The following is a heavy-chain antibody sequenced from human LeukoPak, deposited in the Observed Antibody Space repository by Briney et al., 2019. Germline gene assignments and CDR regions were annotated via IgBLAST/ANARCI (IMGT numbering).Heavy chain of an antibody. CDR1: GGSISSSSYY. CDR2: IYYSGST. Sequence: SETLSLTCTVSGGSISSSSYYWGWIRQPPGKGLEWIGSIYYSGSTYYNPPLKSRVTISVDTSKNQFSLKLSSVTAADTAVYYCARQLWHQRCYFDYWGQGTLVTVSS. V-gene: IGHV4-39*01. CDR3: ARQLWHQRCYFDY. J-gene: IGHJ4*02. D-gene: IGHD5-18*01.